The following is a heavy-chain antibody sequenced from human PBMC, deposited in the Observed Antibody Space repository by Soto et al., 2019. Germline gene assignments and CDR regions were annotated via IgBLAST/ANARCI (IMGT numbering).Heavy chain of an antibody. CDR1: GYIFTGYY. Sequence: ASVKVSCKASGYIFTGYYMHWVRQAPGQGLEWMGWINPNSGDTNYAQKFQGWVTMTRDTSISTAYMELSRLRSDDTAVYYCATSRISIAVAGETEYYFDYWGQGTPVTVSS. CDR3: ATSRISIAVAGETEYYFDY. D-gene: IGHD6-19*01. J-gene: IGHJ4*02. CDR2: INPNSGDT. V-gene: IGHV1-2*04.